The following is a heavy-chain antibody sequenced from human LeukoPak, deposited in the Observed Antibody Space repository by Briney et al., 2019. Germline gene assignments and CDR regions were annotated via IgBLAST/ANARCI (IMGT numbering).Heavy chain of an antibody. D-gene: IGHD6-13*01. J-gene: IGHJ2*01. Sequence: SSETLSLTCTVSGYSISSGYYWGWIRQPPGKGLGWIGSIYHSGSTYYNPSLKSRVTMSVDTSKNQFSLKLSSVTAADTAVYYCARVSSSWYQDWYFDLWGRGTLVTVSS. CDR3: ARVSSSWYQDWYFDL. CDR1: GYSISSGYY. CDR2: IYHSGST. V-gene: IGHV4-38-2*02.